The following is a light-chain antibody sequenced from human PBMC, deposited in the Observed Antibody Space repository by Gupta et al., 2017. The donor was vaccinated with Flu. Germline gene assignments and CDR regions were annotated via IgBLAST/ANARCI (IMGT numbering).Light chain of an antibody. V-gene: IGKV1-39*01. CDR1: QSISSY. CDR3: QQRDSTPCT. Sequence: IQMTQSPSSLSASVGDRVTITCRASQSISSYLNWYQQKPGKAPKLLIYAASRLKSGVPSRFSGSGSGTEFTLTISSLQPEDFANYYCQQRDSTPCTFGQGTKLEIK. J-gene: IGKJ2*02. CDR2: AAS.